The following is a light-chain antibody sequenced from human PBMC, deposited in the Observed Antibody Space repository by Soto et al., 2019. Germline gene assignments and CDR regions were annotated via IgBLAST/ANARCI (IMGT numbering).Light chain of an antibody. CDR3: QQSDTTPWT. CDR2: EAS. CDR1: QRISSY. Sequence: DIQMTQSPSSLSASVGDRVTITCRASQRISSYLNWYQQKPGKAPKLLIYEASSLQSGVPSRFSGSGSGTDFTITVSSLQHDDFATYYCQQSDTTPWTFGQGTRVEMK. V-gene: IGKV1-39*01. J-gene: IGKJ1*01.